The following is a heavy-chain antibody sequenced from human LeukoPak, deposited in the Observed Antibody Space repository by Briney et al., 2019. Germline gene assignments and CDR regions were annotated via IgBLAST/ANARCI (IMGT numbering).Heavy chain of an antibody. CDR3: ARVRALQWLPHPRYWYFDL. CDR2: IYTSDST. Sequence: SETLSLTCTVSGGSISGYYYWNWIRQPAGKGLEWIGRIYTSDSTYYNPSLKSRVTMSLDTSKNQFSLKLSSVTAADTAVYYCARVRALQWLPHPRYWYFDLWGRGTLVTVSS. D-gene: IGHD6-19*01. J-gene: IGHJ2*01. V-gene: IGHV4-4*07. CDR1: GGSISGYYY.